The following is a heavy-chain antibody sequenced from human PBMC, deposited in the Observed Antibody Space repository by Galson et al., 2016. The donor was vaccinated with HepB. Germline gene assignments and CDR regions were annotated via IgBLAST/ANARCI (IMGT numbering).Heavy chain of an antibody. Sequence: SETLSLTCSVSGDSISSRNYYWGWIRQPPGKGLDWIGSIYYSGTTYYNPSPQSRVSISLATSKNQFSLKMFSVTAADTAVFYCVRQTRMITGWSWAYFDNWGQGTLVTVSS. D-gene: IGHD6-19*01. V-gene: IGHV4-39*01. J-gene: IGHJ4*02. CDR2: IYYSGTT. CDR1: GDSISSRNYY. CDR3: VRQTRMITGWSWAYFDN.